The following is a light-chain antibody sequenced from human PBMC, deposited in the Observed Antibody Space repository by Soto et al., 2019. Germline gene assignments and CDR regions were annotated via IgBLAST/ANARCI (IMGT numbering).Light chain of an antibody. J-gene: IGLJ1*01. CDR1: SSDVGGYNF. V-gene: IGLV2-14*01. CDR3: SSYTSISTYV. Sequence: QSVLTQPASVSGSPGQSITISCTGTSSDVGGYNFVSWYQQHPDKDPKLMIYDVTNRPSGVSNRFSGSKSGNTASLTISGLQAEDEADYYRSSYTSISTYVFGTGTKVTVL. CDR2: DVT.